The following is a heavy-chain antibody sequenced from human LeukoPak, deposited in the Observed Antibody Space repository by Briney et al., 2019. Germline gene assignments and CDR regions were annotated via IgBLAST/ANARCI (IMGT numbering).Heavy chain of an antibody. CDR3: ARGTAVLTGEVWFDP. CDR2: IYYSGST. J-gene: IGHJ5*02. Sequence: SSETLSLTCTVSGGSISSYYWSWIRQPPGKGLEWIGYIYYSGSTNYNPSLKSRVTISVDTSKNQFSLKLSSVTAADTAVYYCARGTAVLTGEVWFDPWGQGTLVTVSS. CDR1: GGSISSYY. D-gene: IGHD3-9*01. V-gene: IGHV4-59*08.